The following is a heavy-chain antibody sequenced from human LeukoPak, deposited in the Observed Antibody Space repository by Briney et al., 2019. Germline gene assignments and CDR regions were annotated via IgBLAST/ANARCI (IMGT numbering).Heavy chain of an antibody. V-gene: IGHV1-18*01. D-gene: IGHD6-13*01. CDR2: ISAHNGYT. Sequence: GASVKVSCKASGYIFTSYGFSWVRQAPGQGLEWMGRISAHNGYTNYAQKVQGRVTMTTDTSTSTAYMELRSLRSDDTAVYYCAITGTPAAGKNDAFDIWGQGTMVTVSS. CDR1: GYIFTSYG. J-gene: IGHJ3*02. CDR3: AITGTPAAGKNDAFDI.